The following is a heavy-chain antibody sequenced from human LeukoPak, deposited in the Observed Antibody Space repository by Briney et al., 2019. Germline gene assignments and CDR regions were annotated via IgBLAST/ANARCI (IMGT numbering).Heavy chain of an antibody. J-gene: IGHJ4*02. V-gene: IGHV4-4*07. CDR3: ATYDQQLAFDN. CDR1: GGSMSSYY. D-gene: IGHD6-13*01. Sequence: SETLSPTCTVSGGSMSSYYWSWIRQPAGKGLEWIGRMYTSGSTNYNPSLKSRVTMSIDTSKKHFSLNLDSVTAADTAVYYCATYDQQLAFDNWGQGSLVTVSS. CDR2: MYTSGST.